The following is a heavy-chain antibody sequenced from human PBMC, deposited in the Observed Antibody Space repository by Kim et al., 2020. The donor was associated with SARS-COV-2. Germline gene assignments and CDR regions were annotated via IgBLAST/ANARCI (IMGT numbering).Heavy chain of an antibody. CDR1: GFTFSSYA. J-gene: IGHJ4*02. CDR3: ARDDSIWDILLPDY. V-gene: IGHV3-30*04. CDR2: ISYDGSNK. Sequence: GGSLRLSCAASGFTFSSYAMHWVRQAPGKGLEWVAVISYDGSNKYYADSVKGRFTISRDNSKNTLYLQMNSLRAEDTAVYYCARDDSIWDILLPDYWGQG. D-gene: IGHD4-4*01.